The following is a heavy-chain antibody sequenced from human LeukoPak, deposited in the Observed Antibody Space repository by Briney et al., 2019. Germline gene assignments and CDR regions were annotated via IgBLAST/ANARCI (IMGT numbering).Heavy chain of an antibody. D-gene: IGHD5-18*01. CDR3: ARDRYEVTDY. CDR2: ISFSSATI. Sequence: PGGSLRLSCEASGFTFSSYSMNWVRQAPGKGLEWVSYISFSSATIHYADSVKGRFTISRDNAKNSLYLQMNSLRAEDTAVYYCARDRYEVTDYWGQGTLVTVSS. CDR1: GFTFSSYS. J-gene: IGHJ4*02. V-gene: IGHV3-48*01.